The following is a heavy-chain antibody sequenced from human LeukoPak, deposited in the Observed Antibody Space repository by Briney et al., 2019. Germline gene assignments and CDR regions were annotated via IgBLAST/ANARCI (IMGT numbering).Heavy chain of an antibody. V-gene: IGHV4-34*01. CDR1: GGSFSGYY. CDR2: INHSGST. CDR3: ARHGRGYYYDSSGYSY. D-gene: IGHD3-22*01. J-gene: IGHJ4*02. Sequence: PSETLSLTCAVYGGSFSGYYWSWIRQPPGKGLEWIGEINHSGSTNYNPSLKSRVTISVDTSKNQFSLKLSSVTAADTAVYYCARHGRGYYYDSSGYSYWGQGTLVTVSS.